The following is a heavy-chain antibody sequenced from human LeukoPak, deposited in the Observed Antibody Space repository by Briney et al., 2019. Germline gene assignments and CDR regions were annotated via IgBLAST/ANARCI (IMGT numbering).Heavy chain of an antibody. Sequence: GGSLTLSCEASGFTFSTHWMSWVRQAPGKGLEWVASINPDGSQKYYLDSVKGRFTISRDNTKNSLYLQMYSLGAEDTAVYYCARLLGTATTCDYWGQGTLVTVSS. V-gene: IGHV3-7*01. CDR3: ARLLGTATTCDY. CDR2: INPDGSQK. CDR1: GFTFSTHW. J-gene: IGHJ4*02. D-gene: IGHD5-24*01.